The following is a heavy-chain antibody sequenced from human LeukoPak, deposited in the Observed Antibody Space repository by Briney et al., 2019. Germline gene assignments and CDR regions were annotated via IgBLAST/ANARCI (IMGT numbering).Heavy chain of an antibody. D-gene: IGHD4-17*01. V-gene: IGHV3-66*01. CDR3: AREGPNGDYVFDY. J-gene: IGHJ4*02. Sequence: PGGTLRLSCAVSGLTFISSFMSWVRQAPGRGLEWVSVIYSGGYTYYSDSVKGRFTISRDSSKNTLNLQMNSLRAEDTAVYYCAREGPNGDYVFDYWGQGTLVTVSS. CDR1: GLTFISSF. CDR2: IYSGGYT.